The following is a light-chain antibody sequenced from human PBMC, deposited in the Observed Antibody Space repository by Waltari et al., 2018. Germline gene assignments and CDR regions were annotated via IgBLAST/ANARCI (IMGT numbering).Light chain of an antibody. CDR2: GAF. Sequence: EIVLTRSPGTLSLSPGENATLSCRASQCVSRSLAWYQQKAGQAPRLLIYGAFNRATGIPDRFSGSGSGTDFSLTISRLEPEDFAVYYCQHYVRLPATFGQGTKVEIK. CDR3: QHYVRLPAT. J-gene: IGKJ1*01. CDR1: QCVSRS. V-gene: IGKV3-20*01.